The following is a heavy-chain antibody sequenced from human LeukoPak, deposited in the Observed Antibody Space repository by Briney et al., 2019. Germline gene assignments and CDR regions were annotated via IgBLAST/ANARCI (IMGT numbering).Heavy chain of an antibody. J-gene: IGHJ5*02. CDR1: GYTLTELS. D-gene: IGHD2/OR15-2a*01. V-gene: IGHV1-24*01. Sequence: ASVKVSCKVSGYTLTELSMHWVRQAPGKGLEWMGGFDPEDGETIYAQKFQGRVTMTEDTSTDTAYMELSSLRSEDMAVYYCATEGPVYGWFDPWGQGTLVTVSS. CDR2: FDPEDGET. CDR3: ATEGPVYGWFDP.